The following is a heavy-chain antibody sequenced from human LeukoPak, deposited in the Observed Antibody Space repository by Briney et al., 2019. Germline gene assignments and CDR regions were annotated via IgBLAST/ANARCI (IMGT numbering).Heavy chain of an antibody. J-gene: IGHJ5*02. CDR3: ARQKFSGYCSGGSCPFDP. V-gene: IGHV5-51*01. Sequence: PGESLKISCKGSGYSFTSYWIGWVRQMPGKGLEWMGIIYPGDSDNRYSPSFQGQVTISADKSISTAYLQWSSLKASDTAMYYCARQKFSGYCSGGSCPFDPWGQGTLVTVSS. CDR2: IYPGDSDN. CDR1: GYSFTSYW. D-gene: IGHD2-15*01.